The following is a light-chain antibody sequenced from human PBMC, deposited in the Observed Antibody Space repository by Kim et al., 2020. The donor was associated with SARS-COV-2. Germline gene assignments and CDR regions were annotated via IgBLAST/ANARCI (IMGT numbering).Light chain of an antibody. CDR1: QCIRSN. J-gene: IGKJ1*01. Sequence: AAVEDEGPITCRSTQCIRSNLGWYQQRPRKAPTLLIHAASHLQGGVPAGLSGSGSGTDFTLTISGLQPEDFATDYCLQDYSFPRTFGQGTKVDIK. CDR2: AAS. V-gene: IGKV1-6*01. CDR3: LQDYSFPRT.